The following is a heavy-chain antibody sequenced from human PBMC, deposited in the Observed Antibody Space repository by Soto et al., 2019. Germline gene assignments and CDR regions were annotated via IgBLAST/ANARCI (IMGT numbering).Heavy chain of an antibody. CDR3: AKDGIAGH. J-gene: IGHJ4*02. CDR1: GFTFGDYT. CDR2: ITWDGINI. D-gene: IGHD2-15*01. V-gene: IGHV3-43*01. Sequence: EVLLVESGGGVVQPGGSLRLSCTASGFTFGDYTMHWVRQAPGKGLEWVSLITWDGINIEYADSVRGRFTISRDNSKNSLYLQMNGLRHEDTAFYYCAKDGIAGHWGQGTLVTVSS.